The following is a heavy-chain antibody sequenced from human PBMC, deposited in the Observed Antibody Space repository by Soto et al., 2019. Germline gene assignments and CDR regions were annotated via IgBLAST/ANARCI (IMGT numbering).Heavy chain of an antibody. Sequence: PSETLSLTCTVSGGSISSSSYYWGWIRQPPGKGLEWIGSIYYSGSTYYNPSLKSRVTISVDTSKNQFSLKLSSVTAADTAVYYCARINYYDSSGYYYGMDVWGQGTTVS. CDR1: GGSISSSSYY. CDR3: ARINYYDSSGYYYGMDV. J-gene: IGHJ6*02. V-gene: IGHV4-39*01. CDR2: IYYSGST. D-gene: IGHD3-22*01.